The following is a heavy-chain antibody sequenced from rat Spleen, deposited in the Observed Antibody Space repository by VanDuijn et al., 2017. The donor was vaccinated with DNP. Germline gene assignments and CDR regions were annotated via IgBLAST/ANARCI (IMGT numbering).Heavy chain of an antibody. CDR2: ISYSGST. J-gene: IGHJ1*01. Sequence: EIQLQESGPGLVKPSQSLSLTCSVTGYTITSGYDWSWIRKFPGNKMEWMGYISYSGSTNYNPSLKSRTSITRDTSKNQFFLQLNSVTTEDTATYYCARGQYFDFWGPGTMVTVSS. CDR3: ARGQYFDF. CDR1: GYTITSGY. V-gene: IGHV3-4*01.